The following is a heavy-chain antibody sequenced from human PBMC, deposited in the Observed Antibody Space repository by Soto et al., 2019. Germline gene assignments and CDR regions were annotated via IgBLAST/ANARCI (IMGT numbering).Heavy chain of an antibody. CDR3: ASAVVVAANDAFDI. V-gene: IGHV1-8*01. CDR1: GYTFTSYD. Sequence: ASVKVSCKDSGYTFTSYDINWVRQATGQGLEWMGWMNPNSGNTGYAQKFQGRVTMTRNTSISTAYMELSSLRSEDTAVYYCASAVVVAANDAFDIWGQGTMVTVSS. J-gene: IGHJ3*02. D-gene: IGHD2-15*01. CDR2: MNPNSGNT.